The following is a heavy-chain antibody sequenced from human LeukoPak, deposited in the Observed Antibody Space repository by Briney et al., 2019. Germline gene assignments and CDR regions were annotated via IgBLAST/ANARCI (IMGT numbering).Heavy chain of an antibody. CDR3: ARLSPPSGYFDY. CDR1: GGSISNKY. Sequence: PSETLSLTCTVSGGSISNKYWRWIRQPPGKGLEWLGYIYYSGSTNYNPSLKSRVTILLDTSKNQFSLKLSSVTAADTAVYFCARLSPPSGYFDYWGQGTLVTVSS. J-gene: IGHJ4*02. V-gene: IGHV4-59*01. CDR2: IYYSGST. D-gene: IGHD2/OR15-2a*01.